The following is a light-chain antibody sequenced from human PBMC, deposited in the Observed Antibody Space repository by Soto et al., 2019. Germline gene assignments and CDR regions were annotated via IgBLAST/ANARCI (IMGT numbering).Light chain of an antibody. J-gene: IGLJ1*01. CDR3: GTWDDRLDGNYV. V-gene: IGLV1-51*01. CDR2: DND. Sequence: QSALTQPPSVSAAPGQQVTISCSGSSSNIGDKYVSWYQHLPGTAPKLVVYDNDRRPSGIPGRFSGSKSGTSATLVITGLQPGDEADYYCGTWDDRLDGNYVFGTGTKLTV. CDR1: SSNIGDKY.